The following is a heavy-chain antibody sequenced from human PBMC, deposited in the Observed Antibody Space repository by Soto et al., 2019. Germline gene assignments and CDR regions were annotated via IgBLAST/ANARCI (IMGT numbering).Heavy chain of an antibody. CDR1: GGTFSSYT. D-gene: IGHD3-10*01. V-gene: IGHV1-69*02. J-gene: IGHJ5*02. Sequence: ASVKVSCKASGGTFSSYTISWVQQAPGQGLEWMGRIIPILGIANYAQKFQGRVTITADKSTSTAYMELSSLRSEDTAVYYCARGGHGYYGSGNWFDPWGQGTLVTVSS. CDR3: ARGGHGYYGSGNWFDP. CDR2: IIPILGIA.